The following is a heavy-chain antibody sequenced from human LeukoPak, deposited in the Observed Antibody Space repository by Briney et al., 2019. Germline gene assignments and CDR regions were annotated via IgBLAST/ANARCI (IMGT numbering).Heavy chain of an antibody. CDR3: ARLGCSSTSCLFDY. V-gene: IGHV4-34*01. D-gene: IGHD2-2*01. CDR2: INHSGST. Sequence: PSETLSLTCAVYGGSFSDYYWSWIRQPPGKGLEWIGEINHSGSTNYNPSLKSRVTISVDTSKNQFSLKLSSVTAADTAVYYCARLGCSSTSCLFDYWGQGTLVTVSS. J-gene: IGHJ4*02. CDR1: GGSFSDYY.